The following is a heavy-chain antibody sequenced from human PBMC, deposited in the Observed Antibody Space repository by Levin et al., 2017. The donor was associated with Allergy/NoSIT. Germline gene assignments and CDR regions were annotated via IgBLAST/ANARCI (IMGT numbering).Heavy chain of an antibody. CDR2: IIPILGIA. CDR3: ARDVRDCTNGVCESWFDP. D-gene: IGHD2-8*01. CDR1: GGTFSSYA. Sequence: KISCKASGGTFSSYAISWVRQAPGQGLEWMGRIIPILGIANYAQKFQGRVTITADKSTSTAYMELSSLRSEDTAVYYCARDVRDCTNGVCESWFDPWGQGTLVTVSS. J-gene: IGHJ5*02. V-gene: IGHV1-69*04.